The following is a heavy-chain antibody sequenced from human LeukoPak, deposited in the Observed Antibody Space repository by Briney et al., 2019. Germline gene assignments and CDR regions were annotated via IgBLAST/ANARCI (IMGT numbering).Heavy chain of an antibody. V-gene: IGHV3-74*01. J-gene: IGHJ1*01. CDR2: INSDGSST. D-gene: IGHD2-15*01. CDR3: AAPSVVAAFQR. CDR1: GFTFSSYW. Sequence: GGSLRLSCAASGFTFSSYWMHWVRQLPGKGLVWVSRINSDGSSTSYADSVKGRFTISRDNAKNTLYLQMNSLRAEDTAVYFCAAPSVVAAFQRWGQGTLGTVSS.